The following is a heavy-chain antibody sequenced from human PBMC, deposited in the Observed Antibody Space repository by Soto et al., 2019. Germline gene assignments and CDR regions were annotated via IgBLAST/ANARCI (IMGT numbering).Heavy chain of an antibody. CDR2: ISWNSGSI. D-gene: IGHD6-6*01. Sequence: GGSLRLSCAASGFTFDDYAMHWVRQAPGKGLEWVSGISWNSGSIGYADSVKGRFTISRDNAKNSLYLQMNSLRAEDTALYYCAKDSAEYSSSPDFDYWGQGTLVTVSS. CDR3: AKDSAEYSSSPDFDY. V-gene: IGHV3-9*01. J-gene: IGHJ4*02. CDR1: GFTFDDYA.